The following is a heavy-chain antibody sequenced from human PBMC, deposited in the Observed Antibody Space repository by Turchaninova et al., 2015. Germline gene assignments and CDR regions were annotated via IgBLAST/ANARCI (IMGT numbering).Heavy chain of an antibody. CDR3: ARGGAAAGMTPHFDY. V-gene: IGHV4-34*01. CDR2: ISHSGST. Sequence: QVQLQQWGAGLLKPSETLSLTCAVYGGSFSGYYWSWIRQPPGQGLEWSGEISHSGSTNDSPSLKSRVPISVDTSKNQFSRRRGSVTAADTAVYYCARGGAAAGMTPHFDYWGQGTLVTVSS. D-gene: IGHD6-13*01. CDR1: GGSFSGYY. J-gene: IGHJ4*02.